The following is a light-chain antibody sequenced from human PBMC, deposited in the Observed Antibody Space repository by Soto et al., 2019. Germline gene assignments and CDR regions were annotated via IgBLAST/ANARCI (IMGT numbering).Light chain of an antibody. Sequence: QSVLTQPASVSGSPGQSITISCTGTSSDVGAYNYVSWYQQHPGEAPKLIIYGVTNRPSGVSYRFSGSKSDYTASLTISGLQAEDEADYYCSSYSTSSFYVFGTGTKATVL. J-gene: IGLJ1*01. CDR1: SSDVGAYNY. CDR3: SSYSTSSFYV. CDR2: GVT. V-gene: IGLV2-14*01.